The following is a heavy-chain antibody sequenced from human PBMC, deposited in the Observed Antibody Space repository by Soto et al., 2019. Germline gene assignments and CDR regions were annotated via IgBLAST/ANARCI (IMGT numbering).Heavy chain of an antibody. J-gene: IGHJ6*04. CDR3: AREGSDDYGSYGLDV. D-gene: IGHD4-17*01. V-gene: IGHV1-2*02. CDR2: VNPSSGGT. Sequence: QVQLVQSGTEVRKPGASVKVSCKASGFTDYYIHWVRQAPGQGLEWMGWVNPSSGGTNYAQKFQGRVAMTRDTFIRTAYMELSSLQSDATAVYYCAREGSDDYGSYGLDVWGEGTTVTASS. CDR1: GFTDYY.